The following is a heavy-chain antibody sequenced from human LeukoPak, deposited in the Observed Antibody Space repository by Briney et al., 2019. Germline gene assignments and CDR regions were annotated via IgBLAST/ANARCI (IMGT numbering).Heavy chain of an antibody. Sequence: PSETLSLTCTVSGGSISSYFWSWIRQPAGKGLEWIRRIYTSGSTNYNPSLKSRVTMSVDTSKNQFSLKLSSVTAADTAVYYCARDFSSTDYYYYGMDVWGQGTTVTVSS. J-gene: IGHJ6*02. CDR2: IYTSGST. V-gene: IGHV4-4*07. D-gene: IGHD2-2*01. CDR3: ARDFSSTDYYYYGMDV. CDR1: GGSISSYF.